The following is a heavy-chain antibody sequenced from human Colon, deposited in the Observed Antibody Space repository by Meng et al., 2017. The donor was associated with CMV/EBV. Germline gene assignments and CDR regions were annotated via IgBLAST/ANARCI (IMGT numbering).Heavy chain of an antibody. CDR2: IRYDGSNK. J-gene: IGHJ4*02. D-gene: IGHD2-2*02. CDR3: AKDGGYCSSNSCYNNPVDY. Sequence: GGTLCLTCVASGFTFSNHGMHWVRQAPGKGLEWVAFIRYDGSNKYYADSVKGRFTISRDNSKNTLFLQMNSLRAEDTAVYYCAKDGGYCSSNSCYNNPVDYWGQGTLVTVSS. CDR1: GFTFSNHG. V-gene: IGHV3-30*02.